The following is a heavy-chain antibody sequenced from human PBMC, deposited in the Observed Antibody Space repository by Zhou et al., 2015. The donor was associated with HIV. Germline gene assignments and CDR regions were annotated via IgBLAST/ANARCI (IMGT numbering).Heavy chain of an antibody. D-gene: IGHD4-17*01. J-gene: IGHJ6*03. V-gene: IGHV1-18*01. CDR1: GYTFTTFG. Sequence: QLVQSGACVRKPGASVKVSCKASGYTFTTFGISWVRQAPGQGLEWVGWISTYNNNTHSAQKFQGRVIMTTDTSTNTAFMELRSLRSDDTAVYYCARDIEVPAYGFNDHYYYYYYMTSGRRDRRSPSP. CDR3: ARDIEVPAYGFNDHYYYYYYMTS. CDR2: ISTYNNNT.